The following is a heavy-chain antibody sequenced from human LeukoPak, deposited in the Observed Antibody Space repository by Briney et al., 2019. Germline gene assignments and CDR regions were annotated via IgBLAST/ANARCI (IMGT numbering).Heavy chain of an antibody. CDR3: ARWVDTAMEPYNWFDP. J-gene: IGHJ5*02. V-gene: IGHV4-59*01. D-gene: IGHD5-18*01. CDR1: GGSISSYY. Sequence: SETLSLTCTVSGGSISSYYWSWIRQPPGKGLEWIGYIYYSGSTNYNPSPKSRVTISVDTSKNQFSLKLSSVTAAGTAVYYCARWVDTAMEPYNWFDPWGQGTLVTVSS. CDR2: IYYSGST.